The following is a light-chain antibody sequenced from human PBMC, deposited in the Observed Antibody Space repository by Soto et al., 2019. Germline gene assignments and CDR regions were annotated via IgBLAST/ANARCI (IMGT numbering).Light chain of an antibody. CDR3: QQTYSSPYT. CDR2: GAS. J-gene: IGKJ2*01. V-gene: IGKV1-39*01. CDR1: QSISSY. Sequence: GDRVTITCRASQSISSYLNWYQQKPGKAPKLLIYGASSLQSGVPSRFSGSGSGTDFTLTISSLQPEDFATYYCQQTYSSPYTFGQGTKLEIK.